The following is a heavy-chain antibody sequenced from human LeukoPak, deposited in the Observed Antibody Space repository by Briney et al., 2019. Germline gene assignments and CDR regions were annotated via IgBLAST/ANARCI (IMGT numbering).Heavy chain of an antibody. CDR1: GGSISGSSYY. CDR2: IYYSGST. V-gene: IGHV4-39*02. Sequence: SETLSLTCTVSGGSISGSSYYWGWIRQPPGKGLEWIGSIYYSGSTYYNPSLKSRVTISVDTSKNQFSLKLNSVTATDTAVYYCARGRWLVFDYWGQGTLVTVSS. J-gene: IGHJ4*02. D-gene: IGHD6-19*01. CDR3: ARGRWLVFDY.